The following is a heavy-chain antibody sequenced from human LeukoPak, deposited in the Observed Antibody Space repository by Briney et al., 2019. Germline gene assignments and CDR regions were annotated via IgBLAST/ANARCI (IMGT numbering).Heavy chain of an antibody. V-gene: IGHV4-39*01. CDR3: VVALAGRPFDY. CDR2: IYSSGST. Sequence: SETLSLTCTVSGGSISSSSYYWGCIRQPPGKGLEWVGTIYSSGSTYYNPSLKSRLTISVDTSKNQFSLKLSSVTAADTAVYYCVVALAGRPFDYWGQGTLVTVSS. CDR1: GGSISSSSYY. J-gene: IGHJ4*02. D-gene: IGHD6-19*01.